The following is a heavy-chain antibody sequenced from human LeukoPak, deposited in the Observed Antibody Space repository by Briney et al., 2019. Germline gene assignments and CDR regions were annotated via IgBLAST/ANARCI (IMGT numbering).Heavy chain of an antibody. Sequence: SQTLSLTCTVSGGSISSGGYYWIWIRQHPGKGLEWIGYIYYSGSTYYNPSLKSRVTISVDTSKNQFSLKLSSVTAADTAVYYCARDSSGYSSLDYWGQGTLVTVSS. CDR1: GGSISSGGYY. D-gene: IGHD3-22*01. V-gene: IGHV4-31*03. J-gene: IGHJ4*02. CDR2: IYYSGST. CDR3: ARDSSGYSSLDY.